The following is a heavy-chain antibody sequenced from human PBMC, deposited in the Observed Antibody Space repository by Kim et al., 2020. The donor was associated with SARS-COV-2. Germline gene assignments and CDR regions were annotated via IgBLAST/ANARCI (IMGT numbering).Heavy chain of an antibody. Sequence: GSLRLSCAASGFTFSSYDMHWVRQATGKGLECVSAIGTAGDTYYPGSVKGRFTISRENAKNSLYLQINSLRAGDTAVYYCARDGSGGGGSYYYGMDVWG. V-gene: IGHV3-13*01. J-gene: IGHJ6*01. CDR2: IGTAGDT. CDR1: GFTFSSYD. D-gene: IGHD3-16*01. CDR3: ARDGSGGGGSYYYGMDV.